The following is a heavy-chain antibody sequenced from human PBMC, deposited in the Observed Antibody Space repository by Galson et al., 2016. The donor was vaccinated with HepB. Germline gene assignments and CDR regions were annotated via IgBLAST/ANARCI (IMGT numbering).Heavy chain of an antibody. CDR2: ISKDGNNK. CDR1: GFTFTNYG. J-gene: IGHJ5*02. V-gene: IGHV3-30*18. CDR3: AKGTLSCWFDP. Sequence: SLRLSCAASGFTFTNYGMHWVRQAPGTGLEWVAVISKDGNNKEYGDSVKGRFTISRDNSKNTVFLQMSSLRVEDTAVYYCAKGTLSCWFDPRGQGTLVTVSS.